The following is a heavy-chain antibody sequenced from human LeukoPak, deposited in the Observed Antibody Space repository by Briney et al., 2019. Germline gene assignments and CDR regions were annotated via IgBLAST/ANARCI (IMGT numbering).Heavy chain of an antibody. D-gene: IGHD3-10*01. CDR2: IYYSGST. J-gene: IGHJ4*02. Sequence: SETLSLTCTVSGGSISSYYWSWIRQPPGKGLEWIGYIYYSGSTNYNPSLKSRVTISVDTSKNQFSLKLSSVTAADTAMYYCARAGDYYSSGSYVGYWGQGTLVTVSS. V-gene: IGHV4-59*01. CDR1: GGSISSYY. CDR3: ARAGDYYSSGSYVGY.